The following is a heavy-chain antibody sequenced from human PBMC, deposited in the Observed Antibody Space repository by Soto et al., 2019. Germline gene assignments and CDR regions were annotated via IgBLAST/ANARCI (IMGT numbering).Heavy chain of an antibody. CDR2: ISSSGSPM. V-gene: IGHV3-48*01. Sequence: EVQLVESGGGLVQPGGSLRLSCAASGFTFNTYHMNWVRQAPGKGLEWVSYISSSGSPMYYADSVKGRFTISRDNAKNSLYLRMDSLRAEDTAVYDCARGASVAGTLFDSWGQGILVTVSS. CDR1: GFTFNTYH. D-gene: IGHD2-15*01. J-gene: IGHJ4*02. CDR3: ARGASVAGTLFDS.